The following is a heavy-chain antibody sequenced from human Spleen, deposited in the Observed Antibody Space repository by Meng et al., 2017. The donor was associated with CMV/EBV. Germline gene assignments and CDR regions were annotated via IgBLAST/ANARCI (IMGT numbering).Heavy chain of an antibody. CDR3: ARSPPYFIGMVYAIGPFDY. V-gene: IGHV4-34*01. D-gene: IGHD2-8*01. J-gene: IGHJ4*02. CDR1: GGSFSGYY. Sequence: GSLRLSCAVYGGSFSGYYRSWIRQPPGKGLEWIGEINHSGSTNYNPSLKSRVTISVDTSKNQFSLKLSSVTAADTAVYYCARSPPYFIGMVYAIGPFDYWGQGTLVTVSS. CDR2: INHSGST.